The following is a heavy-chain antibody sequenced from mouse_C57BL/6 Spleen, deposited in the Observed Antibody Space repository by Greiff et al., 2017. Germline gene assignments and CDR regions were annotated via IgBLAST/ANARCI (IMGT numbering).Heavy chain of an antibody. CDR1: GFPFSSYG. CDR3: ARRGDYDYAMDY. V-gene: IGHV5-6*02. D-gene: IGHD2-4*01. J-gene: IGHJ4*01. CDR2: ISSGGSYT. Sequence: VTLVESGGDLVKPGGSLKLSCAASGFPFSSYGMSWVRQTPDKRLEWVATISSGGSYTYYPDSVKGRFTISRDNAKNTLYLQMSSLKSEDTAMYYCARRGDYDYAMDYWGQGTSVTVSS.